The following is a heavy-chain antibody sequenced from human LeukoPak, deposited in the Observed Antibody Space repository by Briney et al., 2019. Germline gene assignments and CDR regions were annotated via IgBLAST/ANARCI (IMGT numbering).Heavy chain of an antibody. CDR2: ISSSSSTI. CDR1: GFTFSSYS. D-gene: IGHD6-13*01. CDR3: ARDPKQLGNYYYYYGMDV. J-gene: IGHJ6*02. V-gene: IGHV3-48*01. Sequence: GGSLRLSCAASGFTFSSYSMNWVRQAPGKGLEWVSYISSSSSTIYYADSVKGRFTISRDNAKNSLYLQMNRLRAEDTAVYYCARDPKQLGNYYYYYGMDVWGQGATVTVSS.